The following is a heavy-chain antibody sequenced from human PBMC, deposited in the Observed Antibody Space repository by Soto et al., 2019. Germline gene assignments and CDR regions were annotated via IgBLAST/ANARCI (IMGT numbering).Heavy chain of an antibody. CDR2: IIPIFGTA. D-gene: IGHD3-10*01. Sequence: SVKVSCKASGGTFSSYAISWVRQAPGQGLEWMGGIIPIFGTANYAQKFQGRVTITADESTSTAYMGLSSLRSEDTAVYYCARGRVYGSGGYSHANYYYGMDVWGQGTTVTVSS. CDR1: GGTFSSYA. V-gene: IGHV1-69*13. J-gene: IGHJ6*02. CDR3: ARGRVYGSGGYSHANYYYGMDV.